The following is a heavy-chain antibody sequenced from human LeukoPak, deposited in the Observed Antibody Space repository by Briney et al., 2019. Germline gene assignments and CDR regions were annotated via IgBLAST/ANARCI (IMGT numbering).Heavy chain of an antibody. CDR2: IYPGDSDT. Sequence: GESLKISCKGSGYSFTSYWIGWVRQMPGKGLEWMGIIYPGDSDTRYSPSFEGQVTISADKSISTAYLQWSSLKASDTAMYYCATSLSIAAAGTSFDYWGQGTLVTVSS. J-gene: IGHJ4*02. V-gene: IGHV5-51*01. CDR1: GYSFTSYW. CDR3: ATSLSIAAAGTSFDY. D-gene: IGHD6-13*01.